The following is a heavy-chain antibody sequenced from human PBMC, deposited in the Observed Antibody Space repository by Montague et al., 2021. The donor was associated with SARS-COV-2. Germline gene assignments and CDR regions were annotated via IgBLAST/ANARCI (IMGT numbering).Heavy chain of an antibody. D-gene: IGHD2-8*01. CDR2: VTNSEST. J-gene: IGHJ6*02. Sequence: SETLSLTCTVSGGSISGYYWSWIRSPPPQGLEWIWYVTNSESTKYNPFLESQVTVSVDRATYQVSLKLSLVSPAAAAMSYCACLLRSCSNGVCRTYYYYAMDVWGQGTTVTVSS. V-gene: IGHV4-59*01. CDR3: ACLLRSCSNGVCRTYYYYAMDV. CDR1: GGSISGYY.